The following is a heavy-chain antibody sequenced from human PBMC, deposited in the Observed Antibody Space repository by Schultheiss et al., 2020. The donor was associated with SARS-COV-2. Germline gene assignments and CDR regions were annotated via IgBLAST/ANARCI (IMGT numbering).Heavy chain of an antibody. Sequence: SQTLSLTCTVSGGSINNYYWSWIRQSAGKGLEWIGRIHTSGSTNYNPSLRSRVTISVDTSKNQFSLKLRSVTAADTALYYCARLYCTRTSCYVDSWGQGTLVTVSS. J-gene: IGHJ4*02. CDR2: IHTSGST. D-gene: IGHD2-2*01. V-gene: IGHV4-4*07. CDR1: GGSINNYY. CDR3: ARLYCTRTSCYVDS.